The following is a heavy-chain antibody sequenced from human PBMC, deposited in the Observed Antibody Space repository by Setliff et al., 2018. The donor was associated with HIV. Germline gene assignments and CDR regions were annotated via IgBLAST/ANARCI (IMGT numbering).Heavy chain of an antibody. CDR1: GGSISSYY. J-gene: IGHJ4*02. V-gene: IGHV4-59*01. D-gene: IGHD3-22*01. Sequence: SETLSLTCTVSGGSISSYYWSWIRQPPGKGLEWIGYIYYSGSTNYNPSLKSRVTISVDTSKNQFSLKLSSVTAADTAVYYCARLRYYYDSSGYSYYFDYWGQGTLVTVS. CDR3: ARLRYYYDSSGYSYYFDY. CDR2: IYYSGST.